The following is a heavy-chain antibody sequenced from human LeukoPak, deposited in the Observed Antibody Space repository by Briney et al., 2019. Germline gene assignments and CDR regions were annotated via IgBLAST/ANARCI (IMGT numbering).Heavy chain of an antibody. D-gene: IGHD2-2*01. CDR1: GGSFSGYY. V-gene: IGHV4-34*01. Sequence: PSETLSLTCAVYGGSFSGYYWSWIRQPPGKGLEWIGEINHSGSTNYNPSLKSRVTISVDTSKNQFSLKLSSVTAADTAVYYCASTRGYCSSTSCSERSYGNRGGGYYMDVWGKGTTVTVSS. CDR3: ASTRGYCSSTSCSERSYGNRGGGYYMDV. CDR2: INHSGST. J-gene: IGHJ6*03.